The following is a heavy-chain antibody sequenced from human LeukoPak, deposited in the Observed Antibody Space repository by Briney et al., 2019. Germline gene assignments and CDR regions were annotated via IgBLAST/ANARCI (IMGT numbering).Heavy chain of an antibody. CDR3: ARLRGEAGTHLSYDY. J-gene: IGHJ4*02. CDR1: GVTVSSNY. CDR2: IYSGGSS. Sequence: GGSLRLSCAASGVTVSSNYMTWARQAPGKGLEWVSVIYSGGSSFYADSVKGRFTISRDNSKNTLYLQMNSLRVEDTAVYYCARLRGEAGTHLSYDYWGQGTLVTVSS. D-gene: IGHD1-1*01. V-gene: IGHV3-66*04.